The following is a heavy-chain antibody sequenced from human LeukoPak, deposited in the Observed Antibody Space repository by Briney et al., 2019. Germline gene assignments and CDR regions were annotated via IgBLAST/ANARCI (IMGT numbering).Heavy chain of an antibody. CDR1: GFTFSSYD. D-gene: IGHD5-12*01. CDR2: IRYEGSNE. Sequence: GGSLGLSCAASGFTFSSYDIHWVRQAPGKGLEWVAFIRYEGSNEYYADSVRGRFTISRDNSKNTLYLQMSSLTAEDTAVYYCAKDNVKVTTIRRVPHYMDVWGKGATVTISS. CDR3: AKDNVKVTTIRRVPHYMDV. V-gene: IGHV3-30*02. J-gene: IGHJ6*03.